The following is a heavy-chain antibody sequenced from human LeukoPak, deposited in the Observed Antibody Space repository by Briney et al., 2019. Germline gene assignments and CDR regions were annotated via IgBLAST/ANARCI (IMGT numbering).Heavy chain of an antibody. CDR2: INHSGST. D-gene: IGHD4-17*01. Sequence: SETLSLTCAVYGGSFSGYYWSWIRQPPGKGLEWIGEINHSGSTNYNPSLKSRVTISVDTSKNQFSLKLSSVTAADTAVYYCARISKSDYYYFDYWGQGILVTVSS. CDR1: GGSFSGYY. J-gene: IGHJ4*02. V-gene: IGHV4-34*01. CDR3: ARISKSDYYYFDY.